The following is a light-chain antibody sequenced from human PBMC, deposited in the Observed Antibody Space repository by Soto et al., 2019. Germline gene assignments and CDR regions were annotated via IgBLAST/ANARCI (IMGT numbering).Light chain of an antibody. CDR1: QTISSW. Sequence: IQFTQSPSCRSASVGARVTITCRASQTISSWLAWYQQKPGKAPKLLIYDASNLETGVPSRFSGSGSGTDFTFTISSLQPEDIATYYCQQYDNLPLTFGGGTKVDIK. V-gene: IGKV1-33*01. CDR2: DAS. J-gene: IGKJ4*01. CDR3: QQYDNLPLT.